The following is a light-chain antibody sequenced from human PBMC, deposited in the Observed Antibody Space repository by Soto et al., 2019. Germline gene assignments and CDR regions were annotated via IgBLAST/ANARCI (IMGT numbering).Light chain of an antibody. CDR2: DVS. Sequence: QSALTQPVSVSGSPGQSITISCTGTSSDVGGYNYVSWYQQHPGKAPKLMIYDVSNRPSGVSSRFSGSKSGNTASLTISGLQAEDEADYYCSSYTSSSTKVFGTGTKVTVL. J-gene: IGLJ1*01. V-gene: IGLV2-14*01. CDR1: SSDVGGYNY. CDR3: SSYTSSSTKV.